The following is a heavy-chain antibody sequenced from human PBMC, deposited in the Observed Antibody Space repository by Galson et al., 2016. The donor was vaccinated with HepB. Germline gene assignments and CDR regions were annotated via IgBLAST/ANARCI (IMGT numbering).Heavy chain of an antibody. CDR3: ARWSYCSSANCYSGLITVTTGDY. V-gene: IGHV1-18*01. D-gene: IGHD2-2*01. CDR2: INSDNGNT. Sequence: SVKVSCKASGYTFSSYGISWVRQAPGQGLEWMGWINSDNGNTNYAQMFQGRVTLTTDTSTTTAYMVLRSLRSDDTAVYYCARWSYCSSANCYSGLITVTTGDYWSQGTLVTVSS. CDR1: GYTFSSYG. J-gene: IGHJ4*02.